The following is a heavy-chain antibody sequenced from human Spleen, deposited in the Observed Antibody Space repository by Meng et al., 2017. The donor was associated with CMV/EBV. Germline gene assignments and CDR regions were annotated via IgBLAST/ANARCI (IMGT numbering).Heavy chain of an antibody. D-gene: IGHD1-26*01. J-gene: IGHJ4*02. CDR3: ARGPIRIWWELLAAFDY. V-gene: IGHV4-34*01. CDR1: GGSFSGYY. CDR2: INHSGST. Sequence: SETLSLTCAVYGGSFSGYYWSWIRQPPGKGLEWIGEINHSGSTNYNPSLKSRVTISVDTSKNQFSLKLSSVTAADTAVYYCARGPIRIWWELLAAFDYWGQGTLVTVSS.